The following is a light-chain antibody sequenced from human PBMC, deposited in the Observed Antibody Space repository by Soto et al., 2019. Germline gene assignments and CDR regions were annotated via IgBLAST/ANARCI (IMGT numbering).Light chain of an antibody. CDR3: QQLNSYPH. CDR2: AAS. CDR1: QGISSY. Sequence: DIQLTQSPSFLSASVGDRVTITCRASQGISSYLDWYQQKPGKAPKLLIYAASTLQSGVPSRFSGSGSGTEFTLTISSLQPEDFATYYCQQLNSYPHFGQGTKLEIK. J-gene: IGKJ2*01. V-gene: IGKV1-9*01.